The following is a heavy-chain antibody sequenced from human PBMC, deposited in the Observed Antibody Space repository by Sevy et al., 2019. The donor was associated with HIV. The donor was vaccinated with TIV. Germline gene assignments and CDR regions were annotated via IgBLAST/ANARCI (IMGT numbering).Heavy chain of an antibody. J-gene: IGHJ6*02. CDR1: GITFSDHY. D-gene: IGHD3-22*01. CDR3: VRDSPYTSDDHWYFGIDV. CDR2: ITNSGTTK. Sequence: GGSLRLSCAASGITFSDHYMSWIRQAPGKGLEWVAYITNSGTTKYYADSVKGRFTISRDNARNSLYLKMNSLTADDAAVYCCVRDSPYTSDDHWYFGIDVWGQGTTVTVSS. V-gene: IGHV3-11*01.